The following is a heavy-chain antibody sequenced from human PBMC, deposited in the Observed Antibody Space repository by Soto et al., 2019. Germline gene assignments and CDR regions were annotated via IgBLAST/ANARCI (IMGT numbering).Heavy chain of an antibody. CDR1: GYTFTSYY. CDR2: INPSGGST. J-gene: IGHJ4*02. V-gene: IGHV1-46*01. Sequence: ASVKVSCKASGYTFTSYYIHWVRQAPGQGLEWMGIINPSGGSTSYAQKFQGRVTMTRDTSTSTVYMELSSLRSEDTAVYYCARDEITGTTWYNYWGQGTLVTVS. CDR3: ARDEITGTTWYNY. D-gene: IGHD1-20*01.